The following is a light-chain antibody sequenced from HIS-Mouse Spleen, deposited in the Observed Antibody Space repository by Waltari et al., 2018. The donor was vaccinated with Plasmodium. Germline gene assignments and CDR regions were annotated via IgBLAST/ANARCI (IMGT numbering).Light chain of an antibody. Sequence: SYELTQPPSVSVSPGQTARITFLGNALQKNSPYWYQQKSGKAPVLVIYEDSKRPSGIPERFSGSSSVTMATLTISGAQVEDEADYYCYSTDSSGNHRVFGGGTKLTVL. CDR2: EDS. J-gene: IGLJ3*02. CDR3: YSTDSSGNHRV. CDR1: ALQKNS. V-gene: IGLV3-10*01.